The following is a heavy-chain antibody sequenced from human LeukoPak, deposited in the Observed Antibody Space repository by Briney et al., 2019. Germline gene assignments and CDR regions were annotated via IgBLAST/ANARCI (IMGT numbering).Heavy chain of an antibody. V-gene: IGHV3-23*01. Sequence: GGSLRLSCAASGFTFSSYAMNWVRQAPGKGLEWVSTISGSGGSTYYADSVKGRFTIPRDNSKNTLYLQMNSLRAEDTAVYYCAVSSSGPYNWFDPWGQGTLVTVSS. CDR1: GFTFSSYA. D-gene: IGHD6-13*01. CDR3: AVSSSGPYNWFDP. J-gene: IGHJ5*02. CDR2: ISGSGGST.